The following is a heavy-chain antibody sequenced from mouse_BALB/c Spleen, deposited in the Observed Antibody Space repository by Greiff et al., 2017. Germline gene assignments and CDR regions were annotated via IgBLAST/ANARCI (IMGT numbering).Heavy chain of an antibody. V-gene: IGHV5-6*01. CDR3: ARQGTTVDY. CDR2: ISSGGSYT. J-gene: IGHJ2*01. D-gene: IGHD1-1*01. Sequence: VMLVESGGDLVKPGGSLKLSCAASGFTFSSYGMSWVRQTPDKRLEWVATISSGGSYTYYPDSVKGRFTISRDNAKNTLYLQMSSLKSEDTAMYYCARQGTTVDYWGQGTTLTVSS. CDR1: GFTFSSYG.